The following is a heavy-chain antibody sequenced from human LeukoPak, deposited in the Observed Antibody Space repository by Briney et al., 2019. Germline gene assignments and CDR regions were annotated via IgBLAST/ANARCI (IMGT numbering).Heavy chain of an antibody. D-gene: IGHD3-16*01. CDR2: IKLDGSEK. V-gene: IGHV3-7*03. CDR3: ARGGGLDV. Sequence: GGSLRLSCAASGFTFGKYWMSWVRQAPGKGLEWVANIKLDGSEKNYVDSVKGRFTISRDNTKNSLYLQMNSLRAEDTAVYFCARGGGLDVWGQGATVTVSS. J-gene: IGHJ6*02. CDR1: GFTFGKYW.